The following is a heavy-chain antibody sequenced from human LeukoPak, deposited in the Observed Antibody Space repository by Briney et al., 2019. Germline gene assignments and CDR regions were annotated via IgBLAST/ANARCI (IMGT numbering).Heavy chain of an antibody. D-gene: IGHD3-22*01. V-gene: IGHV2-5*02. CDR2: ISWDDDK. Sequence: VSGPTLVNPTPTLTLTSTFSGFSLRTRGVGVGWIRQPPGNALEWLSLISWDDDKRYSPALKSRLTITQDTSKNQVVLTMTNMDPVDTATYYCAHSRYYYDSSGYFPPYYFDYWGQGTLVTVSS. CDR3: AHSRYYYDSSGYFPPYYFDY. CDR1: GFSLRTRGVG. J-gene: IGHJ4*02.